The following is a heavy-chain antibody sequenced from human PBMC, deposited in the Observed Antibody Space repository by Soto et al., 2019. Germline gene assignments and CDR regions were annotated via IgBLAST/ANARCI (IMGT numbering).Heavy chain of an antibody. CDR1: GYSFTSYW. V-gene: IGHV5-51*01. CDR2: IYPGDSDT. D-gene: IGHD4-17*01. Sequence: GESLKISCKGSGYSFTSYWIGWVRQMPGKGLEWMGIIYPGDSDTRYSPSFQGQVTISADKSISTAYLQWSSLKASDTAMYYCARQEYGDPFYYYGMDVWGQGTTVTVSS. CDR3: ARQEYGDPFYYYGMDV. J-gene: IGHJ6*02.